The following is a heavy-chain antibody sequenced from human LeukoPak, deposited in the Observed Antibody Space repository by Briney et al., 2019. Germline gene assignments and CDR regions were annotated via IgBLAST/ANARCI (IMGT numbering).Heavy chain of an antibody. J-gene: IGHJ4*02. D-gene: IGHD3-22*01. V-gene: IGHV1-18*01. CDR3: AAGRESHYYDSSGYSGY. Sequence: GASVKVSCKASGYTFTSYGISWVRQAPGQGLEWMGWISAYNGNTNYAQKLQGRVTMTTDTSTGTAYMELRSLRSDDTAVYYCAAGRESHYYDSSGYSGYWGQGTLVTVSS. CDR2: ISAYNGNT. CDR1: GYTFTSYG.